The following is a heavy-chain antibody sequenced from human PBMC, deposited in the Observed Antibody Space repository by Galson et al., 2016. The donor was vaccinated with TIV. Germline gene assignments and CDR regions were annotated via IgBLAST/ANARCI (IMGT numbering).Heavy chain of an antibody. Sequence: LRLSCATSGFSFRRYGMYWVRQAPGKGLDWVALIAYDGSVKYYADSVRGRFSISRDNSKNTLFLQMNSLRLEDSAVYYCAKAQEPNYSNALYGMDVWGQGTTATVSS. V-gene: IGHV3-30*02. J-gene: IGHJ6*02. CDR3: AKAQEPNYSNALYGMDV. CDR2: IAYDGSVK. D-gene: IGHD4-11*01. CDR1: GFSFRRYG.